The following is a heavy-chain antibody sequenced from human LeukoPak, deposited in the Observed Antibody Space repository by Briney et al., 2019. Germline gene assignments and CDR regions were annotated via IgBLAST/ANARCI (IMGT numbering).Heavy chain of an antibody. D-gene: IGHD2-15*01. J-gene: IGHJ3*01. CDR1: GYSFTSLW. V-gene: IGHV5-51*01. CDR3: ARCAFGRGGAFGF. Sequence: GESLKISCKGSGYSFTSLWIGWVRQMPGKGLEWMGIIYPGDSDTRNSPSFQGQVSISVDKSINTAYLQLSSLKASDTAMYYCARCAFGRGGAFGFRGQGTMVTVSS. CDR2: IYPGDSDT.